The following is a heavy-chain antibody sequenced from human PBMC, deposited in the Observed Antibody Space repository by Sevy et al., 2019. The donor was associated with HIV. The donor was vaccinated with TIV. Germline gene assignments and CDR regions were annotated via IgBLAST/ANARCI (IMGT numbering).Heavy chain of an antibody. CDR3: ARGGGATLFDY. Sequence: SETLSLTCTVSGGSVSSGSYYWSWIRQPPGKGLEWIGYIYYSGSTNYNPSLKSRVTISVDTSKNQFSLKLSSATAADTAVYYCARGGGATLFDYWGQGTLVTVSS. CDR1: GGSVSSGSYY. CDR2: IYYSGST. V-gene: IGHV4-61*01. D-gene: IGHD1-26*01. J-gene: IGHJ4*02.